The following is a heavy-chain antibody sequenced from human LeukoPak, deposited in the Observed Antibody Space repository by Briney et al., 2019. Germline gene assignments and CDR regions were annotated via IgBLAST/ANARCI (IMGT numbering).Heavy chain of an antibody. CDR2: IYYSGST. V-gene: IGHV4-39*02. D-gene: IGHD4-17*01. J-gene: IGHJ4*02. CDR1: GGSISSSSYY. Sequence: SETLSLTCTVSGGSISSSSYYWGWIRQPPGKGLEWIGSIYYSGSTYYNPSLKSRVTISVDTSKNQFSLKLSSVTAADTAVYYCARDWTTVNNSFDSWGQGTLVTVSS. CDR3: ARDWTTVNNSFDS.